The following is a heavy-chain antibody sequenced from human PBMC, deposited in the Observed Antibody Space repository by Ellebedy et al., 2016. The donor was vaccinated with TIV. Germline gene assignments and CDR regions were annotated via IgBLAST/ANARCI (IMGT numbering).Heavy chain of an antibody. V-gene: IGHV3-48*01. CDR1: GFTFSSYS. Sequence: GESLKISCAASGFTFSSYSMNWVRQAPGKGLEWVSYISSSSSTIYYADSVKGRFTISRDNAKNSLYLQMNSLRAEDTAVYYCARDPPLVRWGYDLPGLHDYWGQGTLVTVSS. J-gene: IGHJ4*02. CDR2: ISSSSSTI. D-gene: IGHD5-12*01. CDR3: ARDPPLVRWGYDLPGLHDY.